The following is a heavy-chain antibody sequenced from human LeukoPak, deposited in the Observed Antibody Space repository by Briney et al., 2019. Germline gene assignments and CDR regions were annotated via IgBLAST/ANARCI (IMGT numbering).Heavy chain of an antibody. V-gene: IGHV1-18*01. Sequence: ASVKVSCKASGYTFTSYGISWVRQAPGQGLEWMGWISAYNGNTNYAQKFQGRVTITRDTSASTAYMELSSLRSKDSAVYYCARVYCSTTSCRYYFDYWGQGTLVTVSS. D-gene: IGHD2-2*01. CDR2: ISAYNGNT. CDR1: GYTFTSYG. CDR3: ARVYCSTTSCRYYFDY. J-gene: IGHJ4*02.